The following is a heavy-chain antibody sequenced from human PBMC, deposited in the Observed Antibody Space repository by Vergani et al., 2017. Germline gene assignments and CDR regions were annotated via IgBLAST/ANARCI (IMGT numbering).Heavy chain of an antibody. D-gene: IGHD2-21*02. CDR2: ISGSGGST. Sequence: EVQLLESGGGLVQPGGSLSLSCAASGFTFSSYAMSWVRQAPGKGLEWVSAISGSGGSTYYADSVKGRFTISRDNSKNTLYLQMNSLRAEDTAVYYCAKHIVVVTAIHSFDYWGQGTLVTVSS. CDR1: GFTFSSYA. V-gene: IGHV3-23*01. CDR3: AKHIVVVTAIHSFDY. J-gene: IGHJ4*02.